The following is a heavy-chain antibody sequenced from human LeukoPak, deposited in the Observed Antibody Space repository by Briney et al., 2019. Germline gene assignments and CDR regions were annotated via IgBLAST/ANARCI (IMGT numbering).Heavy chain of an antibody. Sequence: GASVKLSCKASGYTFTGDYMHWGRQAPRQGLEWMGWINPNSGGTNYAQKLQGRVTMTRDTSISTAYMELSRLRSDDPAVYYCARGVPAANIDYWGQGTLVTVSS. D-gene: IGHD2-2*01. V-gene: IGHV1-2*02. CDR2: INPNSGGT. J-gene: IGHJ4*02. CDR1: GYTFTGDY. CDR3: ARGVPAANIDY.